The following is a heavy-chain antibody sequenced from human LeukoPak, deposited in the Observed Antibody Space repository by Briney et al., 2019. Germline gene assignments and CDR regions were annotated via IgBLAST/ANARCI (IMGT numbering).Heavy chain of an antibody. V-gene: IGHV4-39*01. CDR3: ARAGDSSSWYEWSWFDP. D-gene: IGHD6-13*01. CDR2: IYYSGST. J-gene: IGHJ5*02. CDR1: GGSISSSSYS. Sequence: PSETLSLTCTVSGGSISSSSYSWGWIRQPPGKGLEWIGSIYYSGSTYYNPSLKSRVTISVDTSKNQFSLKLSSVIAADTAVYYCARAGDSSSWYEWSWFDPWGQGTLVTVSS.